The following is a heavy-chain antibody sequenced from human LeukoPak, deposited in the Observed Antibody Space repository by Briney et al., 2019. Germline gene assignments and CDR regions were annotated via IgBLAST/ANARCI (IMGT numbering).Heavy chain of an antibody. CDR2: VYYIGTT. CDR1: GGSVSSPYSY. Sequence: PSETLSLTCTVSGGSVSSPYSYWSWIRQPPGKGLEWIGNVYYIGTTTYNPSLKSRVTISVDTSKNQFSLAVASVTAADTAVYYCARNTSSSPWFDPWGQGTLVTVSS. V-gene: IGHV4-61*01. J-gene: IGHJ5*02. CDR3: ARNTSSSPWFDP. D-gene: IGHD6-6*01.